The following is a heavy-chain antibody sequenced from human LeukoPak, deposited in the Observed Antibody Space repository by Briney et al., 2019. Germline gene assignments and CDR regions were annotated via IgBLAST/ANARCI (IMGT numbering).Heavy chain of an antibody. D-gene: IGHD5-18*01. CDR1: GFTFSSYA. CDR3: AKDLTAMVTGVDY. CDR2: ISGSGGST. Sequence: GRTLRLSRAASGFTFSSYAMSWVRRTPGEGEGWVSAISGSGGSTYYAASVKGRFTISRDNSKNTLYLQMNSLRAEDTAVYYCAKDLTAMVTGVDYWGQGTLVTVSS. V-gene: IGHV3-23*01. J-gene: IGHJ4*02.